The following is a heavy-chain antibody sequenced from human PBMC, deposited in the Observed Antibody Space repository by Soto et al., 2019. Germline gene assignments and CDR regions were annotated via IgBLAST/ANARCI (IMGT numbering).Heavy chain of an antibody. CDR2: IWYDGSNK. J-gene: IGHJ4*02. CDR3: ARDISYDGDYDYFDY. CDR1: GFTFSSYG. V-gene: IGHV3-33*01. Sequence: ESGGGVVQPGRSLRLSCAASGFTFSSYGMHWVRQAPGTGLEWVAVIWYDGSNKYYADSVKGRFTISRDNSKNTLYLQMNSLRAEDTAVYYCARDISYDGDYDYFDYWGQGTLVTVSS. D-gene: IGHD4-17*01.